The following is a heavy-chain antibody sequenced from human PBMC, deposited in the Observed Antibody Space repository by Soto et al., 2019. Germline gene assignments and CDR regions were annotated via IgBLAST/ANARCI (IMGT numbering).Heavy chain of an antibody. D-gene: IGHD6-19*01. CDR3: AKDRWSSGRIDY. CDR1: GFTFSSYG. J-gene: IGHJ4*02. CDR2: ISYDGSNK. V-gene: IGHV3-30*18. Sequence: GGSLRLSCAASGFTFSSYGMHWVRQAPGKGLEWVAVISYDGSNKYYADSVKGRFTISRDNSKNTLYLQMNSLRAEDTAVYYCAKDRWSSGRIDYWGQGTLVTVSS.